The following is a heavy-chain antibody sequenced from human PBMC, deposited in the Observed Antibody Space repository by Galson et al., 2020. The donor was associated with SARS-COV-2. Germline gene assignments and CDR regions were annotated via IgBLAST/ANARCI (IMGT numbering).Heavy chain of an antibody. CDR1: GGSLRGYY. D-gene: IGHD3-10*01. CDR3: ARHQRGSATDWFDP. CDR2: IYHSGTT. J-gene: IGHJ5*02. V-gene: IGHV4-59*08. Sequence: ETSETLSLTCTVSGGSLRGYYRRWLRQPPGKGLEWMGCIYHSGTTNYNSSLKSRVSISVDTSRSQLSLNLNSASVADTAVYYCARHQRGSATDWFDPWGQGTLVTVSS.